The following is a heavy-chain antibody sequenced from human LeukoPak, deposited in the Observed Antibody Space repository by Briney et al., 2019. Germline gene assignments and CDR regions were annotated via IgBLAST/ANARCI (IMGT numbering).Heavy chain of an antibody. CDR2: IYTSGST. Sequence: IPSQTLSLTCSVSGGSISSGSYYWSWIRQPAGKGLEWIGRIYTSGSTNSNPSLKSRVTISVDTSKNQFSLKLSSVTAADTAVYYCARENGMITFGGVIATFDYWGQGTLVTVSS. J-gene: IGHJ4*02. V-gene: IGHV4-61*02. CDR3: ARENGMITFGGVIATFDY. D-gene: IGHD3-16*02. CDR1: GGSISSGSYY.